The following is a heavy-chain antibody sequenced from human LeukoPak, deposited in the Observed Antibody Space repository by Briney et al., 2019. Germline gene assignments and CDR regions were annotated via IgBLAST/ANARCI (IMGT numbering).Heavy chain of an antibody. Sequence: PGGSLRLSCAASGFTVSNSYMSWVRQAPGKGLEWVSVLYSGGGAYYTDSVRGRFTISRDRSKNTLYLQMNSLRADDTAVYYCVGQTHKDYWGQGTLVTVSS. CDR2: LYSGGGA. CDR1: GFTVSNSY. V-gene: IGHV3-53*01. CDR3: VGQTHKDY. J-gene: IGHJ4*02.